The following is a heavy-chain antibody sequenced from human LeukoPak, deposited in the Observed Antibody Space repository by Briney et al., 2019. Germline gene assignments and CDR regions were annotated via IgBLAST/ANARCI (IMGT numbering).Heavy chain of an antibody. V-gene: IGHV3-21*01. Sequence: PGGSLRLSCAASGFTFSSYTMNWVRQAPGKGLEGVSSITSSSNYIYYADSLKGRFTISRDNAKNSLYLQMNSLRAEDTAVYYCARVGVRYYYDSSGYIDYWGQGTLVTVSS. CDR2: ITSSSNYI. D-gene: IGHD3-22*01. CDR3: ARVGVRYYYDSSGYIDY. CDR1: GFTFSSYT. J-gene: IGHJ4*02.